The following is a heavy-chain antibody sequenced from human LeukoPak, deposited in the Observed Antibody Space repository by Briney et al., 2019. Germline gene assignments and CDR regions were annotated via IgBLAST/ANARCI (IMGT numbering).Heavy chain of an antibody. CDR2: IYYSGST. CDR1: GGSISSSSYY. V-gene: IGHV4-39*07. J-gene: IGHJ4*02. Sequence: TLSLTCAVSGGSISSSSYYWGWIRQPPGKGLEWIGSIYYSGSTYYNPSLKSRVTISVDTSKNQFSLKLSSVTAADTAVYYCARDSSSGSYYGLDYWGQGTLVTVSS. D-gene: IGHD1-26*01. CDR3: ARDSSSGSYYGLDY.